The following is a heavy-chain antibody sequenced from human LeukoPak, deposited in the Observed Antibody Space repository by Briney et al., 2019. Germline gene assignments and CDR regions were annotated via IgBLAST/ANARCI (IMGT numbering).Heavy chain of an antibody. CDR3: AREPYCTNGVCSAY. V-gene: IGHV4-4*07. D-gene: IGHD2-8*01. J-gene: IGHJ4*02. CDR1: GGSISSYY. CDR2: IYTSGNT. Sequence: KPSKTLSLTCTVTGGSISSYYWSWIRQPARKGLEWIGRIYTSGNTNYNPSLKSRVTMSVDTSKNQFSLKLSSVTAADTAVYYCAREPYCTNGVCSAYWGQGTLVTVSS.